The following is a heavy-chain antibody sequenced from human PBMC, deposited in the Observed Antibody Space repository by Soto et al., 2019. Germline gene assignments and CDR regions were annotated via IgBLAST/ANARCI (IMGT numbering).Heavy chain of an antibody. CDR1: GYTLTSYY. CDR2: INPSGGIT. J-gene: IGHJ6*02. Sequence: ASVKVSCRASGYTLTSYYLHWVRQAPGQGPEWMGIINPSGGITNDAQKFQDRVTMTSDTSTSTVYMELSSLRSEDTAVYYCARGISTTRYYYYYGMDVWGQGTTVTVSS. D-gene: IGHD2-2*01. CDR3: ARGISTTRYYYYYGMDV. V-gene: IGHV1-46*01.